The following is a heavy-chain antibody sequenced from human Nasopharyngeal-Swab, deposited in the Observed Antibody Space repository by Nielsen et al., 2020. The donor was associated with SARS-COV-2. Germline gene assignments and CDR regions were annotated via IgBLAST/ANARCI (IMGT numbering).Heavy chain of an antibody. CDR1: LYTFTIYS. J-gene: IGHJ4*02. D-gene: IGHD3-10*01. V-gene: IGHV1-46*01. Sequence: ASVKLSSNSSLYTFTIYSMHWVRQAPGQGLEWMGIINPSGGSTSYAQKFQGRVTMTRDTSTSTVYMDLSSLRSEDTAVYYCARDPPDYGSGAPPYDYWGQGTLVTVSS. CDR3: ARDPPDYGSGAPPYDY. CDR2: INPSGGST.